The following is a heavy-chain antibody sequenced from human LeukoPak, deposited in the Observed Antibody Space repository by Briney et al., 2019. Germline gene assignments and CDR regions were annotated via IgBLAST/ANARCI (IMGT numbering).Heavy chain of an antibody. Sequence: PGGSLRLSCAASGFTFSSYSMNWVRQAPGKGLEWVGRIKSKTDGGTTDYAAPVKGRFTISRDDSKNALYLQMNSLKTEDTAVYYCTSAVGLAVFDYWGQGTLVTVSS. V-gene: IGHV3-15*01. J-gene: IGHJ4*02. D-gene: IGHD1-26*01. CDR3: TSAVGLAVFDY. CDR2: IKSKTDGGTT. CDR1: GFTFSSYS.